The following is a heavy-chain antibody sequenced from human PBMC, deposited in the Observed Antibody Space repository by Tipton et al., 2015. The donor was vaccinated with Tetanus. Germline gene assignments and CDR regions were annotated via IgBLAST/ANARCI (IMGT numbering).Heavy chain of an antibody. CDR2: ISAYNGST. D-gene: IGHD2-15*01. CDR1: GYTFTSYG. Sequence: QLVQSGAEVKKPGASVKVSCKASGYTFTSYGISWGRQAPGKGLEWMGWISAYNGSTNYAQKLQGRVTKNTDTSTRTAYMELRSLRSDDTAVYYCARTLRSYYYYYGMDVWGQGTTVTVSS. V-gene: IGHV1-18*01. CDR3: ARTLRSYYYYYGMDV. J-gene: IGHJ6*02.